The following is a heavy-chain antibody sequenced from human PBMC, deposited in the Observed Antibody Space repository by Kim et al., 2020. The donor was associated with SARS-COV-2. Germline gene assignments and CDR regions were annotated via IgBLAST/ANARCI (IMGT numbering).Heavy chain of an antibody. CDR3: AKDMWLGEDTAMVCDY. D-gene: IGHD5-18*01. J-gene: IGHJ4*02. CDR2: ISGDGGST. Sequence: GGSLRLSCAASGFTFDDYAMHWVRQAPGKGLEWVSLISGDGGSTYYADSVKGRFTISRDNSKNSLYLQMNSLRTEDTALYYCAKDMWLGEDTAMVCDYWGQGTLVTVSS. V-gene: IGHV3-43*02. CDR1: GFTFDDYA.